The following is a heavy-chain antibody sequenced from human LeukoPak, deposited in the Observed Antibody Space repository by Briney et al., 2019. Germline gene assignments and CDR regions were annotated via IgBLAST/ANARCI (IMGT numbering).Heavy chain of an antibody. CDR1: GFTFSSYA. CDR2: IGGLGGST. D-gene: IGHD3-22*01. V-gene: IGHV3-23*01. CDR3: ARAVYSSGYYAPYYYYGMDV. Sequence: GGSLRLSCAAPGFTFSSYAMSWVRQAPGKGLEWVSSIGGLGGSTFYAVSVKGRFTISRDNSKNTLYLQMNSLRAEDTAVYYCARAVYSSGYYAPYYYYGMDVWGQGTTVTVSS. J-gene: IGHJ6*02.